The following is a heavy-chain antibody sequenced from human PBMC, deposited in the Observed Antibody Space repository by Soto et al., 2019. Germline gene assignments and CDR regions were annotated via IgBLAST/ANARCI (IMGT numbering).Heavy chain of an antibody. Sequence: SETLSLTCAVSGGSISSSNWWSWVRQPPGEGLEWIGEVYHSGSTNYNPSLQSRVTISVDKSNNQFSLRLNSLTAADTAVYFCAREIVTAGGNNYFDPWGPGTLVTVSS. V-gene: IGHV4-4*02. CDR3: AREIVTAGGNNYFDP. D-gene: IGHD2-21*02. CDR2: VYHSGST. J-gene: IGHJ5*02. CDR1: GGSISSSNW.